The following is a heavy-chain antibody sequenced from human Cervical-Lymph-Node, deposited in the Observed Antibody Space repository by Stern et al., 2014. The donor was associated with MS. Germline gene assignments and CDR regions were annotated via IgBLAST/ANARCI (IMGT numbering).Heavy chain of an antibody. Sequence: EVQLVQSGAEVKKPGESLKISCKGSGYSFTSYWIGWVRQMPGKGLEWMGIIHPGDSDTRYSPSFQGQVTISADKSISTAYLQWSSLKASDTAMYYCARWRSGSSGPEPRHYYYYYGMDVWGQGTTVTVSS. CDR2: IHPGDSDT. CDR3: ARWRSGSSGPEPRHYYYYYGMDV. D-gene: IGHD6-19*01. J-gene: IGHJ6*02. V-gene: IGHV5-51*01. CDR1: GYSFTSYW.